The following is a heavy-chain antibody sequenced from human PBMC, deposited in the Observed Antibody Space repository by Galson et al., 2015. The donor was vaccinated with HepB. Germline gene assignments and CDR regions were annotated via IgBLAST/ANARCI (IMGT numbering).Heavy chain of an antibody. J-gene: IGHJ4*02. Sequence: QSGAEVKKPGESLKISCKGSGYSFSTYWIGWVRQMPGKGLEWMGIIYPGDSDTRYSPSFQGQVTISVDKSISTAYLQWSSLKASDTAMYYCARPGKESGSSIKAVDYWGQGTLVTVSS. D-gene: IGHD3-10*01. CDR1: GYSFSTYW. CDR3: ARPGKESGSSIKAVDY. CDR2: IYPGDSDT. V-gene: IGHV5-51*01.